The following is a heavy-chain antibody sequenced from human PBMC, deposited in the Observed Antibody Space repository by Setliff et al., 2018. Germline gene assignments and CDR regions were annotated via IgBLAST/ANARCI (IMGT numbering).Heavy chain of an antibody. D-gene: IGHD3-16*01. CDR1: GYTFTSYG. Sequence: SVKVSCKASGYTFTSYGISWVRQAPGQGLEWMGGIIPIFGTANYAQKFQGRVTITADESTSTAYMELRSLRSDDTAVYYCARGGIDGYYFDYWGQGTLVTVSS. V-gene: IGHV1-69*13. J-gene: IGHJ4*02. CDR3: ARGGIDGYYFDY. CDR2: IIPIFGTA.